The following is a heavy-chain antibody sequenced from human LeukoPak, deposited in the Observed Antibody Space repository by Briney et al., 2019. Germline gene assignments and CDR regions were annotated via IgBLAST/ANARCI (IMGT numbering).Heavy chain of an antibody. Sequence: GGSLRLSCAASGFTISSNYMSWVRQAPGKGLEWVSVIYSGGSTYYADSVKGRFTISRDNSKNTLYLQMNSLRAEDTAVYYCARDRPYPLGYCSSTSCLARYYYYGMDVWGQGTTVTVSS. CDR2: IYSGGST. D-gene: IGHD2-2*01. CDR1: GFTISSNY. V-gene: IGHV3-66*01. J-gene: IGHJ6*02. CDR3: ARDRPYPLGYCSSTSCLARYYYYGMDV.